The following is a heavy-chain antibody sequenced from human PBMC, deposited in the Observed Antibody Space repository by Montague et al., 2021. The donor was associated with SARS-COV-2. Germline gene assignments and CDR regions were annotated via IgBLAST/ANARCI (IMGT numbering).Heavy chain of an antibody. D-gene: IGHD6-19*01. CDR1: AGSISANY. CDR2: INNSGST. V-gene: IGHV4-34*01. CDR3: ARGPQAAGKAFYNYNGIDV. Sequence: SETLSLTCAVYAGSISANYWCWIRKPQPTGKERIGEINNSGSTNYNLYPSRRVTLTVDTSTNQFSLKLSSVTVADTAVYYCARGPQAAGKAFYNYNGIDVWGQGTTVTVSS. J-gene: IGHJ6*02.